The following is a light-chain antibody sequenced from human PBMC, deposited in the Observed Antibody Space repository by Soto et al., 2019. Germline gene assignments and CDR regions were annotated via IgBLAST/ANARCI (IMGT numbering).Light chain of an antibody. CDR1: QSIGTY. CDR2: DAS. CDR3: QQYNRYWT. V-gene: IGKV1-39*01. J-gene: IGKJ1*01. Sequence: DIHMPLSPSSLPAPVGASLTIPCQASQSIGTYVNWYRQKSGAAPELLIYDASTVPSGVPSSFRGGASGPGFTLTISSLCPDDFATYYCQQYNRYWTFGQGTKVDIK.